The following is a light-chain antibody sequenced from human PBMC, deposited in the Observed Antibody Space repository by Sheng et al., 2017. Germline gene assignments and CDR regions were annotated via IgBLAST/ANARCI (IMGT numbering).Light chain of an antibody. CDR2: DAS. J-gene: IGKJ4*01. Sequence: IQLTQSPSSLSASIGDRVTLTCRASRGIGDSLAWYQQRPGKAPNLLISDASTLHSGVPSRFSGSGSGADFTLTINNLQPEDFATYYCQQLQSYPLTFGGGTTVEVK. CDR1: RGIGDS. V-gene: IGKV1-9*01. CDR3: QQLQSYPLT.